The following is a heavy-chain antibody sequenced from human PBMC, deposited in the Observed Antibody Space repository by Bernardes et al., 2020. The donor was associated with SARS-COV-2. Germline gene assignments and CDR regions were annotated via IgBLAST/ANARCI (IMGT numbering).Heavy chain of an antibody. CDR2: ISYDGSNK. J-gene: IGHJ5*02. CDR1: GFTFSSYA. Sequence: WGSLRLSCAASGFTFSSYAMHWVRQAPGKGLEWVAVISYDGSNKYYADPVKGRFTISRDNSKNTLYLQMNSLRAEDTAVYYCARVITGLARAGLDPWGQGTLVTVSS. V-gene: IGHV3-30*04. CDR3: ARVITGLARAGLDP. D-gene: IGHD1-20*01.